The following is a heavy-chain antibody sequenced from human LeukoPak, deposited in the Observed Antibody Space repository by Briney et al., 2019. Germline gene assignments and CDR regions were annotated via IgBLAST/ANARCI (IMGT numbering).Heavy chain of an antibody. Sequence: TSETLSLTCTVSGAPVNFYYLGWIRHSAEKGLEWIGRIYTRGNTTYNPSLKSRVTLSVDTSRNQFSLMLISVTAADTAVYYCANESRLGGASGSHHFYYWGQGVLVTVSS. D-gene: IGHD3-10*01. CDR2: IYTRGNT. J-gene: IGHJ4*02. CDR1: GAPVNFYY. CDR3: ANESRLGGASGSHHFYY. V-gene: IGHV4-4*07.